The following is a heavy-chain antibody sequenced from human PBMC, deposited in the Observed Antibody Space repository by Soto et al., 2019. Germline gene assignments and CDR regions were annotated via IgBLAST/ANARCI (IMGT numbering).Heavy chain of an antibody. V-gene: IGHV3-66*01. CDR2: IDIGGNT. CDR1: GFSVTNNY. Sequence: EVQGVESGGGLVQPGGSLRLSCAASGFSVTNNYMNWVRQAPGKGLEWVSIIDIGGNTYYADSVKDRFTISRDNSRNTLSLHLYRPRTEDMAVDCSARGRGSTDYLRREHSLDYWGQGTLVTVS. J-gene: IGHJ4*02. CDR3: ARGRGSTDYLRREHSLDY. D-gene: IGHD2-2*01.